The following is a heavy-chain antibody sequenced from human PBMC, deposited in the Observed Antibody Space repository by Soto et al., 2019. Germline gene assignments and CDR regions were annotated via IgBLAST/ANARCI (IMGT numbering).Heavy chain of an antibody. D-gene: IGHD3-22*01. V-gene: IGHV1-3*01. CDR3: ARDGLLDYYDSSGYPKPLDY. Sequence: ASVKVSCKASGYTFTSCAMHWMRQAPGQRLEWMGWINAGNGNTKYSQKFQGRVTITRDTSASTAYMELSSLRSEDTAVYYCARDGLLDYYDSSGYPKPLDYWGQGTLVHRLL. J-gene: IGHJ4*02. CDR1: GYTFTSCA. CDR2: INAGNGNT.